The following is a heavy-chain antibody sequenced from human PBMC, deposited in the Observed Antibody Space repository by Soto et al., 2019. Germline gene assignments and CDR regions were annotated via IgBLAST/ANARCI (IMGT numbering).Heavy chain of an antibody. CDR1: RFTFSDYY. Sequence: QVQLVESGGGLVKPGGSLRLSCAASRFTFSDYYMSWIRQAPVKGLEWVSYISSSGSTKNYADSVKGRSTISRDNANNSRYLQMNSLRAEDTAVYFCASAEWLVFDYWGQGTLVTVSS. J-gene: IGHJ4*02. V-gene: IGHV3-11*01. CDR2: ISSSGSTK. D-gene: IGHD6-19*01. CDR3: ASAEWLVFDY.